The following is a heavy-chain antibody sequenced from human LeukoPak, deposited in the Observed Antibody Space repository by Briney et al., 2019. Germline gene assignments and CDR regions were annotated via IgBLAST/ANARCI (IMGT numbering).Heavy chain of an antibody. CDR2: TNPNTGGT. D-gene: IGHD5-24*01. CDR1: GYSFIGYH. Sequence: ASVKVSCKASGYSFIGYHMHWVRQAPGQGLEWMGWTNPNTGGTKYAQKFQGRVTMTRDTSISTAYMELSSLRSDDTAVYFCASVEMATIGFEHWGQGILVTVSS. CDR3: ASVEMATIGFEH. J-gene: IGHJ4*02. V-gene: IGHV1-2*02.